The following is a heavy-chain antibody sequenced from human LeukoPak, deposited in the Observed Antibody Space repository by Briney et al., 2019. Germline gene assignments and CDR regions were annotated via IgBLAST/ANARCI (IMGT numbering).Heavy chain of an antibody. Sequence: GGSLRLSCAASGFTVSSNYMSWVRQAPGKGLEWVSVIYSGGSTYYADSVTGRFTISRDNSKNTLYLQMNSLRAEDTAVYYCASIGPSISPYYDFWSGYYRDYYYGMDVWGQGTTVTVSS. CDR1: GFTVSSNY. D-gene: IGHD3-3*01. CDR2: IYSGGST. J-gene: IGHJ6*02. CDR3: ASIGPSISPYYDFWSGYYRDYYYGMDV. V-gene: IGHV3-53*01.